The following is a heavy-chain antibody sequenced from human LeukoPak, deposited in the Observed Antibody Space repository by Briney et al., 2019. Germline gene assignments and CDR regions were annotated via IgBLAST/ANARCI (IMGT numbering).Heavy chain of an antibody. CDR1: GFTFSSYA. Sequence: GGSLRLSCAASGFTFSSYAMSWVRQAPGKGLEWVTAISGSGGSTYYADSVKGRFTISRDNSKNTLYLQMNSLRAEDTAIYYCAKDLYYYGSGNYIDYWGQGTLVTVSS. D-gene: IGHD3-10*01. CDR2: ISGSGGST. V-gene: IGHV3-23*01. J-gene: IGHJ4*02. CDR3: AKDLYYYGSGNYIDY.